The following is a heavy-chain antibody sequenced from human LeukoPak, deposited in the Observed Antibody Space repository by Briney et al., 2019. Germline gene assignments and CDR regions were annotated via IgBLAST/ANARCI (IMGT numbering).Heavy chain of an antibody. V-gene: IGHV4-61*02. CDR2: IYTSGST. CDR1: GGSISSGSYY. Sequence: SETLSLTCTVSGGSISSGSYYWSWIRQPAGKGLEWIGRIYTSGSTNYNPSPKSRATISVDTSKNQFSLKLSSVTAADTAVYYCARTDGTIGGYFDYWGQGTLVTVSS. J-gene: IGHJ4*02. D-gene: IGHD1-7*01. CDR3: ARTDGTIGGYFDY.